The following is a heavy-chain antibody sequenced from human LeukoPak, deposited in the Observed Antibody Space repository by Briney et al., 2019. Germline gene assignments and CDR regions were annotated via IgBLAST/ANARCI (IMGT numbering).Heavy chain of an antibody. CDR3: AADARSFGGYSDYDPEVRAFDI. J-gene: IGHJ3*02. CDR2: INPNSGGT. D-gene: IGHD5-12*01. CDR1: GYTFTGYY. Sequence: ASVKVSCKASGYTFTGYYMHWVRQAPGQGLEWMGWINPNSGGTNSAQKFQGRLTMTRDTSISTAYMELSSLRSEDTAVYYCAADARSFGGYSDYDPEVRAFDIWGQGTMVTVSS. V-gene: IGHV1-2*02.